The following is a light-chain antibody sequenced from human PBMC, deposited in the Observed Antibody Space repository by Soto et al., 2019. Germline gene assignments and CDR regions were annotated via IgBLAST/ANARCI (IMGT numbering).Light chain of an antibody. Sequence: DIVMTQSPLSLPVTPGEPASISCRSSQSLLHSNGYNYLDWYLQKPGQSPQLLIYLGSNRASGVPDRFSGSGSGTDFTLTISRLEPEDFAVYYCQQFSSYPLTFGGG. CDR1: QSLLHSNGYNY. CDR2: LGS. V-gene: IGKV2-28*01. CDR3: QQFSSYPLT. J-gene: IGKJ4*01.